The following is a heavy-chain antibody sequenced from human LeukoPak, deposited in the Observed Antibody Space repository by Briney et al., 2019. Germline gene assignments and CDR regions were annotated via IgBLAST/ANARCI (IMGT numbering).Heavy chain of an antibody. CDR2: IYYSGST. CDR3: ARDGITIFGVVIKAEYFQH. J-gene: IGHJ1*01. Sequence: SETLSLTCSVSGGSISSGGYYWSWIRQHPGKGLEWIGYIYYSGSTYYNPSLKSRVTISVDTSKNQFSLKLSSVTAADTAVYYCARDGITIFGVVIKAEYFQHWGQGTLVTVSS. D-gene: IGHD3-3*01. CDR1: GGSISSGGYY. V-gene: IGHV4-31*03.